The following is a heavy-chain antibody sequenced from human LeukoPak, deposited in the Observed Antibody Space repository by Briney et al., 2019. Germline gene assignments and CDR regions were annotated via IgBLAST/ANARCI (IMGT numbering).Heavy chain of an antibody. V-gene: IGHV4-34*01. D-gene: IGHD1-7*01. CDR3: ARRWNYGRNYYIDV. CDR2: INDSGRT. Sequence: SETLSLTCAVYGGSFSNYYWSWIRQPPGKGLEWIGEINDSGRTNYNPSLMSRVTVSVDTSKNQLSLRLTSVTATDTAVYYCARRWNYGRNYYIDVWGKGATVSVSS. J-gene: IGHJ6*03. CDR1: GGSFSNYY.